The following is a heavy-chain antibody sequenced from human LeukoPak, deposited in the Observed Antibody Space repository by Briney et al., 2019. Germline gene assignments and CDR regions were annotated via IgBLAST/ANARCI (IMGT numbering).Heavy chain of an antibody. Sequence: GGSLRLSCAASGFTFSSYSMNWVRHAPGKGLEWVSYISSSSSTIYYADSVKGRFTISGDNAKNTLYLQMNSLRAEDTAVYYCARGLRDFGGFDYWGQGTLVTVPS. CDR1: GFTFSSYS. V-gene: IGHV3-48*04. J-gene: IGHJ4*02. CDR3: ARGLRDFGGFDY. D-gene: IGHD2-21*01. CDR2: ISSSSSTI.